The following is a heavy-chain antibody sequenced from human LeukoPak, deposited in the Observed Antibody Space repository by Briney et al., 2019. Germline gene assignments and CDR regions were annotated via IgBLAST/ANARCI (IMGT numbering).Heavy chain of an antibody. D-gene: IGHD2-2*01. CDR2: ISSSSSYI. CDR1: GFTFRDYY. J-gene: IGHJ4*02. V-gene: IGHV3-11*06. CDR3: ARESSTSYAFDY. Sequence: PGGSLRLSCAASGFTFRDYYMSWIRQAPGKGLEWVSSISSSSSYINYADSVKGRFTISRDNAKNSLYLQMNSLRAEDTAVYYCARESSTSYAFDYWGQGTLVTVSS.